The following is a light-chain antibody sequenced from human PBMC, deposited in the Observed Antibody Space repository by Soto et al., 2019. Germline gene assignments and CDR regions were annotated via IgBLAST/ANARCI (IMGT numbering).Light chain of an antibody. CDR2: DAS. CDR3: HQRSNWPPT. Sequence: EIVLTQSPATLSLSPGERATLSCRASQSVSSYLAWYQQKPGQSPRLLIYDASNRATGIPARFSGSGSGTDFTLTISSLEPEDFAVYYCHQRSNWPPTFGGGNKVEIK. CDR1: QSVSSY. J-gene: IGKJ4*01. V-gene: IGKV3-11*01.